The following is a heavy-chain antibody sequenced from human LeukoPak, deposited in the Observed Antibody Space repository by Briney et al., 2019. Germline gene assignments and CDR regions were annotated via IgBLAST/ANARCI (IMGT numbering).Heavy chain of an antibody. CDR1: GITFSTYS. J-gene: IGHJ4*02. CDR2: ISASGGSR. V-gene: IGHV3-23*01. Sequence: QPGRSLRLSCAASGITFSTYSMSWVRQAPGKGLEWVSGISASGGSRYYADSVKGRFTISRDNSKNTVYLQMNSLSAEDTAVYYCAKLGRIRPYFDWFPPEDYWGQGTLVTVSS. CDR3: AKLGRIRPYFDWFPPEDY. D-gene: IGHD3-9*01.